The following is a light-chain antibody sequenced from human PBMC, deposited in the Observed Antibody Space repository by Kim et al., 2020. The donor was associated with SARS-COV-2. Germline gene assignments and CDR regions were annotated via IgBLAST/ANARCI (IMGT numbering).Light chain of an antibody. CDR1: KLGDKY. CDR2: QDS. J-gene: IGLJ2*01. CDR3: QAWDSRTACVV. V-gene: IGLV3-1*01. Sequence: SYELTQPPSVSVSPGQTASITCSGDKLGDKYACWYQQKPGQSPVLVIYQDSKRPSGIPERFSGSNSGNTATLTISGTQAMDEADYYCQAWDSRTACVVFG.